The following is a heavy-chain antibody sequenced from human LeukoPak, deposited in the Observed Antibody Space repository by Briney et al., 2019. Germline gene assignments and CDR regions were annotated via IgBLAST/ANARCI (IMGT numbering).Heavy chain of an antibody. CDR1: GGTFSSYA. Sequence: SVKVSCKASGGTFSSYAISWVRQAPGQGLEWMGGIIPIFGTANYAQKFQGRVTITADESTSIAYMELSSLRSEDTAVYYCARAPPYDILTGSPFDYWGQGTLVTVSS. CDR2: IIPIFGTA. D-gene: IGHD3-9*01. J-gene: IGHJ4*02. CDR3: ARAPPYDILTGSPFDY. V-gene: IGHV1-69*01.